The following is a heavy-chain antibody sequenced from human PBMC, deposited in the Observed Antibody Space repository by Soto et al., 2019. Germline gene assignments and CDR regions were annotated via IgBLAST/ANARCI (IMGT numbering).Heavy chain of an antibody. Sequence: QVQLVQSGAEVKKPGASVKVSCKASGYTFTSYAMHWVRQAPGQRLEWMGWINAGNGNTKYSQKFQGRVTITRDTSASTGYMELSSLRTEDTAVYYCARVVSVGATKYFQHWGQGTLVTVSS. J-gene: IGHJ1*01. V-gene: IGHV1-3*01. D-gene: IGHD1-26*01. CDR2: INAGNGNT. CDR1: GYTFTSYA. CDR3: ARVVSVGATKYFQH.